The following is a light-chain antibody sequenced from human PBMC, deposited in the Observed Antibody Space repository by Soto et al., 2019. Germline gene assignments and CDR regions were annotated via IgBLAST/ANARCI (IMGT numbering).Light chain of an antibody. J-gene: IGKJ1*01. Sequence: IHRTRSPSTRSASVVDRVTITGGASQSIISWLAWYHQKPGKAPKLLMYDASSLESGVPSRFRGRGSGTEFTLTISILQPYDFATYYSQHFNSYPDAFGQGTXVEIK. CDR2: DAS. CDR3: QHFNSYPDA. CDR1: QSIISW. V-gene: IGKV1-5*01.